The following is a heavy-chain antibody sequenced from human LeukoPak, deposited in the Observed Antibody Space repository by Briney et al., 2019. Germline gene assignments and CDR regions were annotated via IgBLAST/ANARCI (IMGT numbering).Heavy chain of an antibody. Sequence: GAALTHSCPASGCTFSSYAMSWLRPAPATGLEIGSAISGSGGRTYYADSVKGRFTISRDNSKNTLYLQMNSLRAEDMAVYYCPKDSGHSSSSYVPYWRQGTLVTVSS. CDR2: ISGSGGRT. CDR3: PKDSGHSSSSYVPY. CDR1: GCTFSSYA. V-gene: IGHV3-23*01. J-gene: IGHJ4*02. D-gene: IGHD6-6*01.